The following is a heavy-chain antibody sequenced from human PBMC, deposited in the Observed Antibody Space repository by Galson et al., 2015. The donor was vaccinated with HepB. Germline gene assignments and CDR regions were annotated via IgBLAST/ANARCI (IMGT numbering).Heavy chain of an antibody. D-gene: IGHD2-2*01. J-gene: IGHJ4*02. CDR1: EFTFSTYC. V-gene: IGHV3-74*01. Sequence: SLRLSCAVSEFTFSTYCMHWVRQAPGKGLEWVSRISSDGSATTYADSVKGRFTISRDNTKNTLYLQMNSLRAEDTAVYYCARDKGYCNSATCYRPCDYWGQGTLVTVSS. CDR2: ISSDGSAT. CDR3: ARDKGYCNSATCYRPCDY.